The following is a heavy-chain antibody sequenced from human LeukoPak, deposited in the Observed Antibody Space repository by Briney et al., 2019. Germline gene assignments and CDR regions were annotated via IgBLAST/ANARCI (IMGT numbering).Heavy chain of an antibody. Sequence: QAGGSLRLSCAASGFTFSSYSMNWVRQAPGRGLEWVSYISSSSSTIYYADSVKGRFTISRDNAKNSLYLQMNSLRDEDTAVYYCARDLWATYYYDSSGPLSAFDIWGQGTMVIVSS. CDR3: ARDLWATYYYDSSGPLSAFDI. J-gene: IGHJ3*02. D-gene: IGHD3-22*01. CDR1: GFTFSSYS. CDR2: ISSSSSTI. V-gene: IGHV3-48*02.